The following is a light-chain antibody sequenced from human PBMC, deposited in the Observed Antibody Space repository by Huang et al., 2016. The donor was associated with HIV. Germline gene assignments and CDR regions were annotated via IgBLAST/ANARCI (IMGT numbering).Light chain of an antibody. CDR3: QQYSNSRT. J-gene: IGKJ1*01. CDR2: DAS. CDR1: PSIGNNY. V-gene: IGKV3-20*01. Sequence: EIVLTQSPGTLSLSPGERATLSCRASPSIGNNYLAWYQQKPGQAPRLLIYDASSRATGIPDRFGGSGSGTDFTLSISRLEPEDFAVYYCQQYSNSRTCGQGTKVEIK.